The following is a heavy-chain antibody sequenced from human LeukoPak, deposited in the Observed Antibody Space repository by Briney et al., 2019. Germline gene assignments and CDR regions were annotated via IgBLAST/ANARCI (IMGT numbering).Heavy chain of an antibody. V-gene: IGHV4-34*01. J-gene: IGHJ4*02. CDR1: GGSFSGYY. Sequence: SETLSLTCAVYGGSFSGYYWSWIRQPPGKGLEWIGEINHSGSTNYNPSLKSRVTISVDTSKNQFSLKLSSVTAADTAVYYCARRGYCSSTSCYPRVKATFDYWGQGTLVTVSS. D-gene: IGHD2-2*01. CDR2: INHSGST. CDR3: ARRGYCSSTSCYPRVKATFDY.